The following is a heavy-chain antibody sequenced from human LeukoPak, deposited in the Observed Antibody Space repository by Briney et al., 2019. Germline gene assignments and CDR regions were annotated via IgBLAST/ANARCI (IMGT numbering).Heavy chain of an antibody. CDR3: AKGLRTGVGPYMGYHYYMDV. V-gene: IGHV3-23*01. J-gene: IGHJ6*03. CDR1: GFTFSSYA. Sequence: GGSLRLSCAASGFTFSSYAMSWVRQAPGKGLKWVSTITDNGDGTYYADSVKGRFTISRDNSYNTVSLQMNSLRDEDTGVYYCAKGLRTGVGPYMGYHYYMDVWGKGATVTVSS. D-gene: IGHD3-16*01. CDR2: ITDNGDGT.